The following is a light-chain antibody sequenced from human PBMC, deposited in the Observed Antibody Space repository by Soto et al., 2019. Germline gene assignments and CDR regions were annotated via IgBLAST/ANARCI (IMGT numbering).Light chain of an antibody. V-gene: IGLV2-11*01. CDR1: SSDVGGYNY. CDR2: DVS. Sequence: QSALTQPRSVSGSPGQSVTISCTGTSSDVGGYNYVSWYQQHPGKAPKLMIYDVSKRPSGVPDRFSGSKSGNTASLTISGLQAEDGADYYCCSYAGSYTLFGGGTKVTVL. J-gene: IGLJ2*01. CDR3: CSYAGSYTL.